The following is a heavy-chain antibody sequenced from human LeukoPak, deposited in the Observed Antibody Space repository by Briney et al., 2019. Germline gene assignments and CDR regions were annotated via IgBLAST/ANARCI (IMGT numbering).Heavy chain of an antibody. V-gene: IGHV1-18*01. D-gene: IGHD2-2*01. J-gene: IGHJ4*02. CDR1: GYTFTSYG. Sequence: ASVKVSCKASGYTFTSYGISWVRQAPGQGLEWTGWISAYNGNTNYAQKLQGRATMTTDTSTSTAYMELRSLRSDDTAVYYCARELYCSSTSCYPDYWGQGTLVTVSS. CDR3: ARELYCSSTSCYPDY. CDR2: ISAYNGNT.